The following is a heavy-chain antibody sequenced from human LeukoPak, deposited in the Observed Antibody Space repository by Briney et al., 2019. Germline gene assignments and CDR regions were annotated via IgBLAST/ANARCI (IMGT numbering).Heavy chain of an antibody. D-gene: IGHD3-10*01. V-gene: IGHV3-23*01. J-gene: IGHJ4*02. Sequence: GGSLRLSCAASGFTFSSYAMSWVRQAPGKGLEWVSAISGSGGSTYYADSVKGRFTISRDNSKNTLYLQMNSLRAEDTAVYYCAKDMRGYCGSGSSNWGQGTLVTVSS. CDR1: GFTFSSYA. CDR3: AKDMRGYCGSGSSN. CDR2: ISGSGGST.